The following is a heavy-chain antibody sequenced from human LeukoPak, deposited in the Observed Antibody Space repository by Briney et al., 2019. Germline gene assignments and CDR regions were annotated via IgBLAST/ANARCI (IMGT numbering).Heavy chain of an antibody. D-gene: IGHD5-24*01. CDR2: INPSGGST. J-gene: IGHJ4*02. V-gene: IGHV1-46*01. CDR1: GYTFINYY. Sequence: ASVRVSCRASGYTFINYYIHWVRQAPGQGLEWMGIINPSGGSTSYAQKFQGRVTMTRDTSTSTVYMELSSLRSEDTAVYYCARDATDGYNCFDYWGQGTLVTVSS. CDR3: ARDATDGYNCFDY.